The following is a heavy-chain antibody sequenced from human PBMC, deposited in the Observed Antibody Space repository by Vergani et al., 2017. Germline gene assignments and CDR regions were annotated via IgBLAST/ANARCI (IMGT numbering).Heavy chain of an antibody. CDR1: NDSVSNTFYY. CDR2: IYYSGST. V-gene: IGHV4-39*01. CDR3: TRHWAGFDATNFFHP. D-gene: IGHD2-15*01. Sequence: QVQLQESGPGLVKPSETLSLTCTVSNDSVSNTFYYWGWIRQTPGKGLEWIGSIYYSGSTYYNPSLESRVTMSVDTSKSQFSLKLSSVTAADTAVYYCTRHWAGFDATNFFHPWVQGTLFTVSS. J-gene: IGHJ5*02.